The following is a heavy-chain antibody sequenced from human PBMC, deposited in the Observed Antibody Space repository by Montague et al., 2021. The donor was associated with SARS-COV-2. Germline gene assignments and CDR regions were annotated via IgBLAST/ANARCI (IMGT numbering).Heavy chain of an antibody. J-gene: IGHJ5*02. CDR2: FYYSGGS. D-gene: IGHD4-23*01. V-gene: IGHV4-61*03. CDR1: GASISTGSDY. CDR3: ARDRGDIYGGNSAWFDP. Sequence: SETLSLTCTVSGASISTGSDYWTWIRQRPGRGLEWIGNFYYSGGSTYNPSLKSRVTISADTSKNHFSLTLKSVTASDTAVYYCARDRGDIYGGNSAWFDPWGQGTLVTVSS.